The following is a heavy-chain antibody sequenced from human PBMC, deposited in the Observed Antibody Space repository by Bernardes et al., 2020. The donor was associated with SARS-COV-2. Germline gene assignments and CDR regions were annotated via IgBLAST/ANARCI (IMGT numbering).Heavy chain of an antibody. J-gene: IGHJ4*02. CDR3: ARGSGNYYFDY. D-gene: IGHD1-26*01. Sequence: GGSLRLSCAASGFTFSSYWMHWVLLGPGKGPVWVSRINGDGSSINYADSVKGRFTISRDNARNTLYLEMNSLRAEDTAVYYCARGSGNYYFDYWGQGTLVTVSS. CDR2: INGDGSSI. CDR1: GFTFSSYW. V-gene: IGHV3-74*01.